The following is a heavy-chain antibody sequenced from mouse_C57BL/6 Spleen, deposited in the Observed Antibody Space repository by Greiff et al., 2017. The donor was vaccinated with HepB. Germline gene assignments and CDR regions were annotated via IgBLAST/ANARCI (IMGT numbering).Heavy chain of an antibody. J-gene: IGHJ2*01. V-gene: IGHV1S81*02. CDR3: ARIKKIVATYIDY. Sequence: QVQLQQPGAELVKAGASVKMSCKASGYTFTSYWMHWVKQRLGQGLEWFAETNPTNGRTYYNEKFKSKATLTVDKSSSTAYMLLSGPTFEDSAVYYCARIKKIVATYIDYWGQVTTLTVSS. CDR2: TNPTNGRT. CDR1: GYTFTSYW. D-gene: IGHD1-1*01.